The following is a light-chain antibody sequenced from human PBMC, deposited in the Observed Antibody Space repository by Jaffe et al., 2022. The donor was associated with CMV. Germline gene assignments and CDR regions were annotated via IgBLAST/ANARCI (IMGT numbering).Light chain of an antibody. J-gene: IGLJ3*02. Sequence: NFMLTQPHSVSESPGKTVTISCTRSSGTIANNYVQWFQQRPGSAPTTVMYEDNQRPSGVPDRFSGSIDSSSNSASLTISGLKTEDAADYYCQSYDSSNQGVFGGGTKLTVL. CDR1: SGTIANNY. V-gene: IGLV6-57*04. CDR3: QSYDSSNQGV. CDR2: EDN.